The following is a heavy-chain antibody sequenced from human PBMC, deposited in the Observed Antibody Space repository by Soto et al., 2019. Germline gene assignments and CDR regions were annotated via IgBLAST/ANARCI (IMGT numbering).Heavy chain of an antibody. J-gene: IGHJ6*02. D-gene: IGHD2-8*01. CDR2: ISVYNGNT. CDR3: ARGFLSLVSYYYYGMDV. V-gene: IGHV1-18*01. Sequence: QVQLVQSGAEVKNPGASVKVSCKASGYTFTSYGISWVRQAPGQGLEWMGWISVYNGNTNYAQKLQGRVTMTTDTSTSTAYMELRSLRSDDTAVYYCARGFLSLVSYYYYGMDVWGQGTTVTVSS. CDR1: GYTFTSYG.